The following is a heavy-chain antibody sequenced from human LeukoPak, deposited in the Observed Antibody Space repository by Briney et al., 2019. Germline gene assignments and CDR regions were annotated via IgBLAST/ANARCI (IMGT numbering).Heavy chain of an antibody. D-gene: IGHD6-13*01. CDR3: AREGLRHMKYSSSWYANR. CDR2: INAGNGNT. CDR1: GYTFTNFA. V-gene: IGHV1-3*01. Sequence: GASVKVSCKASGYTFTNFAINWVRQAPGQRLEWMGWINAGNGNTKYSQKFQGRVTITRDTSASTAYMELSSLRSEDTAVYYCAREGLRHMKYSSSWYANRWGQGTLVTVSS. J-gene: IGHJ4*02.